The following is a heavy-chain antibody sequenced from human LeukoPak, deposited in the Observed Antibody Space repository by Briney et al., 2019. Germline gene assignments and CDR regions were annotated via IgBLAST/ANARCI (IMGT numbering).Heavy chain of an antibody. Sequence: APVKVSCKASGYTFTSYYMHWVRQAPGQGLEWMGIINPSGGSTSYAQKFQGRVTMTRDTSTSTVYMELSSLRSEDTAVYYCARAEYYYDSSGFSGFDYWGQGTLVTVSS. CDR1: GYTFTSYY. J-gene: IGHJ4*02. D-gene: IGHD3-22*01. CDR2: INPSGGST. CDR3: ARAEYYYDSSGFSGFDY. V-gene: IGHV1-46*01.